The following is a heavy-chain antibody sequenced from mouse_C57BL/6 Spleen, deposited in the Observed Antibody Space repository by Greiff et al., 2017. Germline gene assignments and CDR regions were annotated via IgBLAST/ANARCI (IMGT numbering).Heavy chain of an antibody. CDR1: GFTFSDYG. J-gene: IGHJ3*01. D-gene: IGHD2-4*01. CDR2: ISSGSSTI. V-gene: IGHV5-17*01. CDR3: AMIYYDYDGAY. Sequence: EVHLVESGGGLVKPGGSLKLSCAASGFTFSDYGMHWVRQAPEKGLEWVAYISSGSSTIYYADTVKGRFTISRDNAKNTLFLQMTSLRSEDTAMYYCAMIYYDYDGAYWGQGTLVTVSA.